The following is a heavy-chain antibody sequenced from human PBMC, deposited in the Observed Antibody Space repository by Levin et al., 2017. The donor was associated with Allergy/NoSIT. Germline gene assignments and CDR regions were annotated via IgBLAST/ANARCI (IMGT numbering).Heavy chain of an antibody. CDR3: AKDAIRGSDQPYYFDY. D-gene: IGHD6-19*01. J-gene: IGHJ4*02. CDR1: GFTFNNYA. V-gene: IGHV3-23*01. CDR2: IINSGVGT. Sequence: LSLTCAASGFTFNNYAMSWVRQAPGKGLEWVSAIINSGVGTYYADSAKGRFTTSRDNSKNTMYLQMNSLRAEDTAVYFCAKDAIRGSDQPYYFDYWGQGTLVTASS.